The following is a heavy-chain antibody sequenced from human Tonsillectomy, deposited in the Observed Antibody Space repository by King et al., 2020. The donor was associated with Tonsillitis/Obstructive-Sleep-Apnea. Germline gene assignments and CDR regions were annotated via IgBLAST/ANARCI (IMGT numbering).Heavy chain of an antibody. CDR2: IYYRGRN. J-gene: IGHJ6*03. V-gene: IGHV4-39*01. Sequence: QLQESGPGLVKPSETLSLTGTVSGGSISSRSYYWGGILHPPGKGLEWIGRIYYRGRNYYNPSLNSRVTISVDTSKNPCSLELTSVPAADTAVYYCASPPYDFWSGPAYYYYYMDVWGKGTTVTVSS. CDR3: ASPPYDFWSGPAYYYYYMDV. CDR1: GGSISSRSYY. D-gene: IGHD3-3*01.